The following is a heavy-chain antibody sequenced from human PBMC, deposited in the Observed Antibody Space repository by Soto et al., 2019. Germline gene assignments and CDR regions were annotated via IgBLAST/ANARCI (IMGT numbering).Heavy chain of an antibody. V-gene: IGHV4-38-2*01. CDR3: ARAVYYYDSSGFLYYFDY. Sequence: SETLSLTCAFSGYSIISGYYWGWIRQPPGKGLEWIGSIYHSGSTYYNPSLKSRVTISVDTSKNQFSLKLSSVTAADTAVYYCARAVYYYDSSGFLYYFDYWGQGTLVTVSS. D-gene: IGHD3-22*01. J-gene: IGHJ4*02. CDR1: GYSIISGYY. CDR2: IYHSGST.